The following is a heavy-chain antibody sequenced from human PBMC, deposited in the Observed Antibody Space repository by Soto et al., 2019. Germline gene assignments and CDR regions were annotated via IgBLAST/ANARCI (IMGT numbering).Heavy chain of an antibody. J-gene: IGHJ4*02. Sequence: KPSETLSLTCTVVGDSTSSDGYYWTWIRQHPGKGLEWIGYIYYSGSTRYNPSLYGRVSISVDTSKSQFSLRLSSVTAADTAVYFCARAGCGADCYSGYYFDYWGQGTLVTVSS. CDR2: IYYSGST. CDR1: GDSTSSDGYY. V-gene: IGHV4-31*03. D-gene: IGHD2-21*02. CDR3: ARAGCGADCYSGYYFDY.